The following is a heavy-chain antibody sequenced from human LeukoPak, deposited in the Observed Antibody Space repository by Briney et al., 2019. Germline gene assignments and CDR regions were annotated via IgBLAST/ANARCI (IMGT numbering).Heavy chain of an antibody. J-gene: IGHJ4*02. CDR2: ISSSSYI. Sequence: GGSLRLSCAASGFTFSSYSMNWVRQAPGKGLEWVSSISSSSYIYYADSVKGRFTISRDNAKNSLYLKMNSLRAEDTAVYYCARELYYYGSGSPTYFDYWGQGPLVTVSS. CDR3: ARELYYYGSGSPTYFDY. V-gene: IGHV3-21*01. D-gene: IGHD3-10*01. CDR1: GFTFSSYS.